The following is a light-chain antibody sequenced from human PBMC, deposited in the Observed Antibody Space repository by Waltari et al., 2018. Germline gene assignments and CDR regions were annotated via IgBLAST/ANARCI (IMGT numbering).Light chain of an antibody. Sequence: EIVLTQSPATLSLSPGERATLSCRASLSVSTSLAWYQQKPGQSPRLLIYDASSRAPGIPARYSGSGSGTDFTLTISTLEPEDFAVYYCQQGTIWPPGITFGPGTRVDIK. CDR1: LSVSTS. V-gene: IGKV3-11*01. CDR2: DAS. J-gene: IGKJ3*01. CDR3: QQGTIWPPGIT.